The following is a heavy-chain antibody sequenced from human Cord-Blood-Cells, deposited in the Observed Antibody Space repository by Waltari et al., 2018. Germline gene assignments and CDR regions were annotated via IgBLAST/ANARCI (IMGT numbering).Heavy chain of an antibody. CDR2: INHSGST. J-gene: IGHJ4*02. CDR1: GGSFSGYY. V-gene: IGHV4-34*01. Sequence: QVQLQQWGAGLLKPSETLSLTCAVYGGSFSGYYWSWIRQPPGKGLEWIGEINHSGSTNYNPSLKSRVTISVDTSKNQFSLKLSSVTAADTAVYYCASTRGFRELSVDYWGQGTLVTVSS. CDR3: ASTRGFRELSVDY. D-gene: IGHD3-10*01.